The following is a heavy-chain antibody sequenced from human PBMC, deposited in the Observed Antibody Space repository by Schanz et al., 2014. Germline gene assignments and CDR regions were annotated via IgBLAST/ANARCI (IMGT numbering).Heavy chain of an antibody. CDR3: AKWEDIVPEPEPMRGWFDS. J-gene: IGHJ5*01. Sequence: EVQLLESGGGLVQPGGSLRLSCAGSGFTFSSYAMTWVRQAPGKGLEWVSVISARGEVSKYSDSVKGRFIVSRDNSRATLFLQMDSLRAADTAFYYCAKWEDIVPEPEPMRGWFDSWGQGILVTVSS. CDR1: GFTFSSYA. D-gene: IGHD2-8*01. CDR2: ISARGEVS. V-gene: IGHV3-23*01.